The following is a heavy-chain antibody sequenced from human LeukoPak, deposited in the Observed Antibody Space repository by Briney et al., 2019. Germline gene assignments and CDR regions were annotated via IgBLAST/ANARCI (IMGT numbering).Heavy chain of an antibody. CDR1: GFTFSRYA. CDR3: AKSMRIAAAGTGVDY. V-gene: IGHV3-23*01. CDR2: ISGSGGST. Sequence: GGSLRLSCAASGFTFSRYAMSWVRQAPGKGPEWVSAISGSGGSTYYADSVKGRFTISRDNSKNTLYQQMNSLRAEDTAVYYCAKSMRIAAAGTGVDYWGQGTLGTISS. J-gene: IGHJ4*02. D-gene: IGHD6-13*01.